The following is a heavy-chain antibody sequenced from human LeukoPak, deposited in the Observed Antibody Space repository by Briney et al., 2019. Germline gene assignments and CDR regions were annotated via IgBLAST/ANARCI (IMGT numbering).Heavy chain of an antibody. CDR1: GGSISSSSYY. Sequence: SETLSLTCTVSGGSISSSSYYWGWIRQPPGKGLEWIGSIYYSGSTYYNPSLKSRVTISVDTSKNQFSLKLSSVTAADTAVYYCAREYYYGSGSYFNIPYYYYYYMDVWGKGTTVTVSS. V-gene: IGHV4-39*07. CDR3: AREYYYGSGSYFNIPYYYYYYMDV. D-gene: IGHD3-10*01. J-gene: IGHJ6*03. CDR2: IYYSGST.